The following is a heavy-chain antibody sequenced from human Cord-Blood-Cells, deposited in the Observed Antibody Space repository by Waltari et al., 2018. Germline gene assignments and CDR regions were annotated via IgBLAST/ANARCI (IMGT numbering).Heavy chain of an antibody. Sequence: QVQLQESGPGLVKPSQTLSLTCTVSGGSISSGGYYWSWIRQHPGQGLEWIGYIYYSGSTYYNPSLKSRVTISVDTSKTQFSLKLSSVTAADTAVYYCARDGAYYYGSGSYYNYFDYWGQGTLVTVSS. CDR2: IYYSGST. V-gene: IGHV4-31*03. CDR3: ARDGAYYYGSGSYYNYFDY. J-gene: IGHJ4*02. CDR1: GGSISSGGYY. D-gene: IGHD3-10*01.